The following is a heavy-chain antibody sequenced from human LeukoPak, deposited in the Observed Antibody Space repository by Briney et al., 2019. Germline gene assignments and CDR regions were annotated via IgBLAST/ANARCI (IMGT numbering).Heavy chain of an antibody. V-gene: IGHV1-8*03. J-gene: IGHJ5*02. D-gene: IGHD3-3*01. CDR1: GYTFTSSD. CDR3: ARGWLAFTSRNWFDP. Sequence: ASVKVSCKASGYTFTSSDINWVRQATGQGLEWMGWMNPNSGNTGYAQKFQGRVTITRNTSISTAYMELSSLRSEDTAVYYCARGWLAFTSRNWFDPWGQGTLVTVSS. CDR2: MNPNSGNT.